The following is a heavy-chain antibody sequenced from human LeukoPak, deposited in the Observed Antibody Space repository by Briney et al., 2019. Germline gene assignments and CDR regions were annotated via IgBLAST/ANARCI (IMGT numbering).Heavy chain of an antibody. CDR2: ISGSGGST. J-gene: IGHJ4*02. V-gene: IGHV3-23*01. Sequence: GGSLRLSCAASGFTFSSYAMSWVRQAPGKGLEWVSAISGSGGSTYYADSVKGRFTISRDNSKNTLYLQMNSLRAEDTAVYYCAKDVVDDFWSGYPYFDYWGQGTLVTVSS. D-gene: IGHD3-3*01. CDR1: GFTFSSYA. CDR3: AKDVVDDFWSGYPYFDY.